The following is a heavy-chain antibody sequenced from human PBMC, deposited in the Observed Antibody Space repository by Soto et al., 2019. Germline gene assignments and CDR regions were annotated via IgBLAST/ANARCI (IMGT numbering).Heavy chain of an antibody. CDR2: MNPNSGNT. D-gene: IGHD3-3*01. V-gene: IGHV1-8*01. J-gene: IGHJ3*02. CDR1: GYTFTSYD. Sequence: GASVKVSCKASGYTFTSYDINWVRQATGQGLEWMGWMNPNSGNTGYAQKFQGRVTMTRNTSISTAYMGLSSLRSEDTAVYYCARLTYYDFWSGSLLNAFDIWGQGTMVTVSS. CDR3: ARLTYYDFWSGSLLNAFDI.